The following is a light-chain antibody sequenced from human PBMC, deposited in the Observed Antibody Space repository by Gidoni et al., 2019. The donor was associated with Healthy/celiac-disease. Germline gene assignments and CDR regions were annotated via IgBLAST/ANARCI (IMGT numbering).Light chain of an antibody. Sequence: EIVLTQSPGTLPLSPGERATLSCSASQSVSSSYLAWYQQKPGQAPRLLIYGASSRATGIPDRFSGSGSGTDFTLTISRLEPEDFAVYYCQQYGSSPITFGQXTRLEIK. J-gene: IGKJ5*01. V-gene: IGKV3-20*01. CDR2: GAS. CDR1: QSVSSSY. CDR3: QQYGSSPIT.